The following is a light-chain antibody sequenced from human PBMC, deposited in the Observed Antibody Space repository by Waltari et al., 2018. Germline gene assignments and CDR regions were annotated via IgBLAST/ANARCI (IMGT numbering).Light chain of an antibody. J-gene: IGKJ2*01. Sequence: PGERATLYCRASQSIARNVAWYQQKPGQAPRLLIYGASTRATDVPDRFSGSGSGTEFTLTISSLQSEDFAVYYCQQYNNWRTFGHGTKLEIK. CDR1: QSIARN. V-gene: IGKV3-15*01. CDR2: GAS. CDR3: QQYNNWRT.